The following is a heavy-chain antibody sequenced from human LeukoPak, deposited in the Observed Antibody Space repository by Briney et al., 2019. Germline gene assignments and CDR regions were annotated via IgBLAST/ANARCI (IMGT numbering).Heavy chain of an antibody. CDR1: GYTFTGYY. CDR3: ARAWYSSGWFTSSDLSWFDP. V-gene: IGHV1-2*02. J-gene: IGHJ5*02. D-gene: IGHD6-19*01. CDR2: INPNSGGT. Sequence: ASVKVSCKASGYTFTGYYMHWVRQAPRQGHEWMGWINPNSGGTNYAQKFQGRVTMTRDTSISTAYMELSRLRSDDTAVYYCARAWYSSGWFTSSDLSWFDPWGQGTLVTVSS.